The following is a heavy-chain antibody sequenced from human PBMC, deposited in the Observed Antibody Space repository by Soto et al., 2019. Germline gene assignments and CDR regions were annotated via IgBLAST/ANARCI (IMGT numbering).Heavy chain of an antibody. CDR3: AHIQVVPAAARSNWFDP. Sequence: SGPTLVKPTQTLTLTCTFSGFSLSTSGVGVGWIRQPPGKALEWLALIYWDDDKRYSPSLKSRLTITKDTSKNQVVLTMTNMDPVDTATYYCAHIQVVPAAARSNWFDPWGQGTLVTVSS. D-gene: IGHD2-2*01. CDR1: GFSLSTSGVG. CDR2: IYWDDDK. V-gene: IGHV2-5*02. J-gene: IGHJ5*02.